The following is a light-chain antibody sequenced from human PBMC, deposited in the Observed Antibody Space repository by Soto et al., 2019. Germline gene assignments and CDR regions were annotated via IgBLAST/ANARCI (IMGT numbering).Light chain of an antibody. Sequence: EIVLTQSPATLSLSPVEIATLSCMASQSVSSYLAWYQQKPGQAPRLLIYDASNRATGIPARFSGSGSGTDFTLTISRLEPEDFAVYYCQQRSSCPLTFGGGTKVDIK. CDR2: DAS. CDR3: QQRSSCPLT. V-gene: IGKV3-11*01. J-gene: IGKJ4*01. CDR1: QSVSSY.